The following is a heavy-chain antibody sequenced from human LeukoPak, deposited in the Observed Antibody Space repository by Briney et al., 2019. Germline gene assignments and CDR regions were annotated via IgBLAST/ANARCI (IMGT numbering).Heavy chain of an antibody. CDR1: GASISSDY. V-gene: IGHV4-59*01. J-gene: IGHJ4*02. Sequence: PSETLSLTCTVSGASISSDYWSWIRQPPGKGLEWIGYIYHSGHTMSNPSLKSRVTISIDTSNNQFSLKLNSVTAADTAVYYCARGVYIAAAQYGYWGQGTLVTVSS. CDR2: IYHSGHT. CDR3: ARGVYIAAAQYGY. D-gene: IGHD6-13*01.